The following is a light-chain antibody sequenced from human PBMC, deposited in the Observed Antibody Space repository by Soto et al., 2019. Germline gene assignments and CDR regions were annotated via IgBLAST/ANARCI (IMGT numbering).Light chain of an antibody. CDR1: SSNLGAGYD. J-gene: IGLJ3*02. Sequence: QSVLTQPPSVSGAPGQRVTISCTGNSSNLGAGYDVHWYQQLPGAAPKLVIFGNRNRPSGVPERFSGYKSGTSASLAITGLQTEDEADYYCQAYEYSLTASVFGGGTQMTVL. CDR3: QAYEYSLTASV. V-gene: IGLV1-40*01. CDR2: GNR.